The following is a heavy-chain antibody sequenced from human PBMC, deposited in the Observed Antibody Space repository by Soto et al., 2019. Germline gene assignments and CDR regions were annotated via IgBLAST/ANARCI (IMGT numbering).Heavy chain of an antibody. CDR3: ATLAARRSFDY. Sequence: QVPLVQSGAEVKKPGASVKVSCKASGYTFTSYAMHWVRQAPGPRLEWMGWINAGNGNTKYSQKFQGRVTITRDTAASTAYMELSSLRSEDTAVYYCATLAARRSFDYWGQGTLVTVSS. D-gene: IGHD6-13*01. J-gene: IGHJ4*02. V-gene: IGHV1-3*01. CDR2: INAGNGNT. CDR1: GYTFTSYA.